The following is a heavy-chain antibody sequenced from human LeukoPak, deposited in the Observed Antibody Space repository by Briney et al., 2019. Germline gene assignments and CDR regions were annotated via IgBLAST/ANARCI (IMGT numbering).Heavy chain of an antibody. CDR3: ARGRYDFWSGYPDPTTKFDY. Sequence: PSQTLSLTCTVSGGSIISGGYYWSWIRQPPGKGLEWIGEINHSGSTNYNPSLKSRVTISVDTSKNQFSLKLSSVTAADTAVYYCARGRYDFWSGYPDPTTKFDYWGQGTLVTVSS. D-gene: IGHD3-3*01. CDR2: INHSGST. V-gene: IGHV4-34*01. J-gene: IGHJ4*02. CDR1: GGSIISGGYY.